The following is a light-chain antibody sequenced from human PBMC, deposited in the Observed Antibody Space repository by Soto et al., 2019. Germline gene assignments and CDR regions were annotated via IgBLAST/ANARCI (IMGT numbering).Light chain of an antibody. J-gene: IGKJ1*01. Sequence: DIPMTQSPSSVSASVGDRVTITCRASQAISTWLAWYQQKPGKAPKLLIYAASNLETGVPSRFSGSGSGTDFTLTISSQQPEDFSTYYCQQANCFPRTFGQGTKVEIK. CDR2: AAS. V-gene: IGKV1D-12*01. CDR3: QQANCFPRT. CDR1: QAISTW.